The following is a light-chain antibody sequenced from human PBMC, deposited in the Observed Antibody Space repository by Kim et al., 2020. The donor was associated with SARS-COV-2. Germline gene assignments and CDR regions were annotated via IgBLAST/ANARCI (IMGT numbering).Light chain of an antibody. CDR2: SNN. J-gene: IGLJ3*02. V-gene: IGLV1-47*02. Sequence: GQRVTFSCSGSSSNIGSNYVYWYQQLPGTAPKLLIYSNNQRPSGVPDRFSGSKSGTSASLAISGLRSEDEADYYCAAWDDSLSGPVFGGGTKLTVL. CDR1: SSNIGSNY. CDR3: AAWDDSLSGPV.